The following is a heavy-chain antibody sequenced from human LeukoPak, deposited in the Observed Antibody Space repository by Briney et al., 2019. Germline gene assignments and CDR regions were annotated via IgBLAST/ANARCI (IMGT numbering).Heavy chain of an antibody. D-gene: IGHD3-22*01. V-gene: IGHV3-30*02. CDR3: ARPRYYYDSSGSPHY. CDR1: GFTFSSYG. CDR2: IRYDGSNK. J-gene: IGHJ4*02. Sequence: AGGSLRLSCAASGFTFSSYGMHWVRQAPGKGLEWVAFIRYDGSNKCYADSVKGRFTISRDNSKNTLYLQMNSLRAEDTAVYYCARPRYYYDSSGSPHYWGQGTLVTVSS.